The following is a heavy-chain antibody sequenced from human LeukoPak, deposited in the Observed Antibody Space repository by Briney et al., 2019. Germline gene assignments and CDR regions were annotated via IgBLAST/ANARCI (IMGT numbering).Heavy chain of an antibody. CDR2: IYYSGST. D-gene: IGHD2-2*02. J-gene: IGHJ3*02. Sequence: SETLSLTCTVSGGSISSYYWSWIRQPPGKGLEWIGYIYYSGSTNYNPSLKSRVTISVDTSKNQFSLKLSSVTAADTAVYYCASYCSSTSCYKRAFDIWGQGTVVPVSS. CDR1: GGSISSYY. V-gene: IGHV4-59*01. CDR3: ASYCSSTSCYKRAFDI.